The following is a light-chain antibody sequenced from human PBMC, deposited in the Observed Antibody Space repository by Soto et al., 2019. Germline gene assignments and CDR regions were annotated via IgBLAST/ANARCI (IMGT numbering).Light chain of an antibody. CDR2: KAS. J-gene: IGKJ4*01. CDR3: QQYNDYST. Sequence: DIQMTQSPSTLSASVGDRVTITCRASQTIGTWLAWYQQKPGKAPNLLIYKASTLESGVPSRFSGSGSGTEFTLTISSMQADDFANYYCQQYNDYSTFGGGTKVEIK. V-gene: IGKV1-5*03. CDR1: QTIGTW.